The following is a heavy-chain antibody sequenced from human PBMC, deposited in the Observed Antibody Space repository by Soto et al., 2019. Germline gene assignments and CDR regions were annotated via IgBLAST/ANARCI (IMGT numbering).Heavy chain of an antibody. J-gene: IGHJ3*02. CDR1: GFPFDMFN. CDR3: ARDRRGVAGTARAFDT. Sequence: PGGSLRLSCVASGFPFDMFNMNWVRQAPGKGLEWVSYISSGGVSIYYADSVKGRFTISRDNAKNSLYLQMNSLRYEDTAVYYCARDRRGVAGTARAFDTWGQGTMVTVSS. D-gene: IGHD6-19*01. V-gene: IGHV3-48*02. CDR2: ISSGGVSI.